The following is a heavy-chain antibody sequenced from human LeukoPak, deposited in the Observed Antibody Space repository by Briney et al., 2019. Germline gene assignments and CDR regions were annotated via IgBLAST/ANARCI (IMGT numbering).Heavy chain of an antibody. CDR1: GFTFSSYG. J-gene: IGHJ5*02. CDR2: IWYDGSNK. V-gene: IGHV3-33*06. CDR3: AKDESGRFEP. D-gene: IGHD3-10*01. Sequence: GGSLRLSCAASGFTFSSYGMHWVRQAPGKGLEWVAVIWYDGSNKYYADSVKGRFTISRDNSKNTLYPQLNSLRGEDTVVYYCAKDESGRFEPGGQGTLGTVST.